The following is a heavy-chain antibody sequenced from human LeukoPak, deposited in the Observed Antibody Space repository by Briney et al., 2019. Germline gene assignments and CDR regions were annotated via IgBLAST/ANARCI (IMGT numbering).Heavy chain of an antibody. V-gene: IGHV3-48*03. CDR3: ARNDYGDSV. CDR2: ISSSGTTM. J-gene: IGHJ4*02. Sequence: GGSLRLSCAGSGFTFSNYEMNWVRQAPGKGLEWVSYISSSGTTMYYADSVKGRFTISRDNAKNSLFLQMNSLRAEDTAVYYCARNDYGDSVWGQGTLVTVSS. D-gene: IGHD4-17*01. CDR1: GFTFSNYE.